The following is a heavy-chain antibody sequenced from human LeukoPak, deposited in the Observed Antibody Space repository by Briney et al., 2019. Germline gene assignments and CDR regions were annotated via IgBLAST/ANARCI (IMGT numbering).Heavy chain of an antibody. J-gene: IGHJ4*02. CDR3: ARGPYTYYYDSSGYSFDY. V-gene: IGHV1-8*01. Sequence: ASVKVSCKAPGYTFTSYYMHWVRQAPGQGLEWMGWMNPNSGNTGYAQKFQGRVTMTRNTSISTAYMELSSLRSEDTAVYYCARGPYTYYYDSSGYSFDYWGQGTLVTVSS. D-gene: IGHD3-22*01. CDR1: GYTFTSYY. CDR2: MNPNSGNT.